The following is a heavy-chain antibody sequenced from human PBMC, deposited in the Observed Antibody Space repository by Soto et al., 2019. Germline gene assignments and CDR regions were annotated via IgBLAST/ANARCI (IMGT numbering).Heavy chain of an antibody. V-gene: IGHV1-69*02. J-gene: IGHJ4*02. CDR1: GDTFSFYT. CDR2: IIPMVGMA. CDR3: ATNYGSGSTHFDY. Sequence: QVQLVQSGAEVKKPGSSVRLSCTASGDTFSFYTISGVRQAPGQGPEWMGRIIPMVGMADYPQKFQGRVTISADKSTSTAYMVLSSLRSDDTAVYFCATNYGSGSTHFDYWGQGTLVTVSS. D-gene: IGHD3-10*01.